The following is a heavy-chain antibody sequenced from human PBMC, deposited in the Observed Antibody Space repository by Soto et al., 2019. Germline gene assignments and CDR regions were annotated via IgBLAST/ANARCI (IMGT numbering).Heavy chain of an antibody. CDR2: IYYIWGRA. CDR3: ARHWALGPPPDY. Sequence: SETLSLTCTVSGGSISGSSWGWVRQPPEKGLDLIGYIYYIWGRASYNPSLKSRVTISLDTSKNQFSLNLTSVTAADTAVYYCARHWALGPPPDYWGQGTLVTVSS. V-gene: IGHV4-59*08. CDR1: GGSISGSS. D-gene: IGHD3-16*01. J-gene: IGHJ4*02.